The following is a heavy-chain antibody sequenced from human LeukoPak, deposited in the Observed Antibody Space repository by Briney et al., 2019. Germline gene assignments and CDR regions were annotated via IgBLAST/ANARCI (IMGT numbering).Heavy chain of an antibody. V-gene: IGHV1-69*01. Sequence: SVKVSCKASGGTFSSYAISWVRQAPGQGLEWMGGIIPIFGTVNYAQKFQGRVTITADESTSTAYMELSSLRSEDTAVYYCARGGAPDIVVVPAAIPYYYYYMDVWGKGTTVTVSS. CDR3: ARGGAPDIVVVPAAIPYYYYYMDV. J-gene: IGHJ6*03. CDR1: GGTFSSYA. D-gene: IGHD2-2*01. CDR2: IIPIFGTV.